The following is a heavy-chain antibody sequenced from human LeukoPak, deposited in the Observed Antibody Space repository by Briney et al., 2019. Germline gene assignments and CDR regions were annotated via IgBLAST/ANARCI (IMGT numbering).Heavy chain of an antibody. CDR1: GGSISDNY. Sequence: SETLSLTCTVSGGSISDNYWSWIRQPPGKGLEWIGYVFHTGDSNCNPSLKRRVTMSLDTSKNQLSLRLTSVTAADTAVYYCARHPFATPFDRWGRGTLVTVSS. V-gene: IGHV4-59*08. D-gene: IGHD2-15*01. J-gene: IGHJ5*02. CDR3: ARHPFATPFDR. CDR2: VFHTGDS.